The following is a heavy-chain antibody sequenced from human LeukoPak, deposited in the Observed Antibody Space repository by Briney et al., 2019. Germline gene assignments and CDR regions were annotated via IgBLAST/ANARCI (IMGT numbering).Heavy chain of an antibody. V-gene: IGHV4-34*01. CDR2: INHSGST. Sequence: SETLSLTCAVYGGSFSGYYWSWIRQPPGKGLEWIGEINHSGSTNYNPSLKSRVTISVDTSKNQFSLKLSSVTAADTAVYYCARIVVVTAAYYFDYWGQGTLVTVSS. CDR1: GGSFSGYY. J-gene: IGHJ4*02. D-gene: IGHD2-21*02. CDR3: ARIVVVTAAYYFDY.